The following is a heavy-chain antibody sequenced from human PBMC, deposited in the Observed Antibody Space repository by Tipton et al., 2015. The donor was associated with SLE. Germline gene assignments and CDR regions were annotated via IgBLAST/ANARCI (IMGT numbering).Heavy chain of an antibody. CDR2: VYDSGTT. J-gene: IGHJ6*02. V-gene: IGHV4-59*12. CDR1: GGSISSYY. Sequence: GLVKPSETLSLTCTVSGGSISSYYWSWIRQPPGKGLEWIGYVYDSGTTKYNPSLKSRLTISVDTSKSHFSLKLSSVTAADTAVYYCARLDVLLWFRGLDVWGQGTTVTVSS. D-gene: IGHD3-10*01. CDR3: ARLDVLLWFRGLDV.